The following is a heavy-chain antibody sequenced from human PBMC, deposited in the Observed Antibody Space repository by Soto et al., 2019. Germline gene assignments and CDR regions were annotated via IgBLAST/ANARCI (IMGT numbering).Heavy chain of an antibody. Sequence: SETLSLTCTASGGSISSYYWSWIRQPPGKGLEWIGYIYYSGSTNYNPSLKSRVTISVDTSKNQFSLKLSSVTAADTAVYYCARLEYSSGWYRFGYWGQGTLVTVSS. CDR2: IYYSGST. CDR3: ARLEYSSGWYRFGY. D-gene: IGHD6-19*01. CDR1: GGSISSYY. V-gene: IGHV4-59*01. J-gene: IGHJ4*02.